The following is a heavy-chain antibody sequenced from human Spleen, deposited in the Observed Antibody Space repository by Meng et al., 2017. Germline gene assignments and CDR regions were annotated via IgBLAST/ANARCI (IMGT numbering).Heavy chain of an antibody. V-gene: IGHV3-53*04. CDR2: IYSGGST. CDR1: GFTVSSNY. CDR3: AKSHGYNPPDGFDI. Sequence: GESLKISCAASGFTVSSNYMSWVRQAPGKGLEWVSVIYSGGSTYYADSVKGRFTISRHNSKNTLYLQMNSLRAEDTAVYYCAKSHGYNPPDGFDIWGQGTMVTVSS. D-gene: IGHD5-24*01. J-gene: IGHJ3*02.